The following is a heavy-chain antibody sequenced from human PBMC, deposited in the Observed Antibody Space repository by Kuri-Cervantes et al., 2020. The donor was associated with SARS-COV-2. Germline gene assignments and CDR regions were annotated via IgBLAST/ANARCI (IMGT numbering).Heavy chain of an antibody. Sequence: ASVKVSCKASGYTFTSYYMHWVRQAPGQGLEWMGIINPSGGSTSYAQKFQGRVTMTEDTSTDTAYMELSSLRSEDTAVYYCATFGVAATPTWFDPWGQGTLVTVSS. CDR2: INPSGGST. J-gene: IGHJ5*02. V-gene: IGHV1-46*01. CDR3: ATFGVAATPTWFDP. CDR1: GYTFTSYY. D-gene: IGHD2-15*01.